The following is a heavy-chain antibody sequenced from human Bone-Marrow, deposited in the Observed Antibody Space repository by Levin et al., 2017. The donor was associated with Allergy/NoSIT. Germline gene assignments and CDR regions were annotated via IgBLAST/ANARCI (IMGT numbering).Heavy chain of an antibody. CDR1: GGSISSSNW. CDR2: IYHSGST. Sequence: SETLSLTCAVSGGSISSSNWWSWVRQPPGKGLEWIGEIYHSGSTNYNPSLKSRVTISVDKSKNQFSLKLSSVTAADTAVYYCARDPLLPTSIAAAGTLVYYYYGMDGWGQGTTVTVSS. D-gene: IGHD6-13*01. V-gene: IGHV4-4*02. CDR3: ARDPLLPTSIAAAGTLVYYYYGMDG. J-gene: IGHJ6*02.